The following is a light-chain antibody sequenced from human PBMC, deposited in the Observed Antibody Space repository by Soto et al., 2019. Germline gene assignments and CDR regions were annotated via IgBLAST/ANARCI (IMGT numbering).Light chain of an antibody. CDR1: SSDVGGYDH. CDR3: NSYPGSTTYF. CDR2: DVS. V-gene: IGLV2-14*03. J-gene: IGLJ1*01. Sequence: QSALTQPASVSGSPTQSIAISCTGTSSDVGGYDHVSWYQQHPGKAPKLMIYDVSTRPSGVSDRFSGSKSGNTASLTISGLQARKKADYNCNSYPGSTTYFFGPGTKFTVL.